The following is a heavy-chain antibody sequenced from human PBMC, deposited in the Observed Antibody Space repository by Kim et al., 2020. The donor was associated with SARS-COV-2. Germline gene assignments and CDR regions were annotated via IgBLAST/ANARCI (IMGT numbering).Heavy chain of an antibody. Sequence: ASVKVSCKASGYTFTSYAMHWVRQAPGQRLEWMGWINAGNGNTKYSQKFQGRVTITRDTSASTAYMELSSLRSEDTAVYYCARVPRSRTRITMVRGVINYYSGMDVWGHGTTVTVSS. V-gene: IGHV1-3*01. CDR3: ARVPRSRTRITMVRGVINYYSGMDV. CDR2: INAGNGNT. D-gene: IGHD3-10*01. CDR1: GYTFTSYA. J-gene: IGHJ6*02.